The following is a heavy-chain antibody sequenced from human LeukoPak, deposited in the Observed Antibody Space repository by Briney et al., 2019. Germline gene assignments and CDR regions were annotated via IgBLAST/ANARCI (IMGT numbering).Heavy chain of an antibody. Sequence: SETLSLTYTVSGYSISSGYYWGWIRQPPGKGLEWIGNIYHSGSTYYNPSLKSRVTFSVDTSKNQFSLKLSSVTAADTALYYCARSSYSLFDYWGQGTLVTVSS. D-gene: IGHD5-18*01. CDR1: GYSISSGYY. V-gene: IGHV4-38-2*02. CDR2: IYHSGST. CDR3: ARSSYSLFDY. J-gene: IGHJ4*02.